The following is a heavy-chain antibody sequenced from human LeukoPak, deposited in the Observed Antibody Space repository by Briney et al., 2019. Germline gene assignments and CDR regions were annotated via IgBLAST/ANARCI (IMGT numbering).Heavy chain of an antibody. D-gene: IGHD2/OR15-2a*01. CDR2: IYHSGRT. CDR1: GYSISNDHY. Sequence: SETLSLTCSVSGYSISNDHYWGWLRPPPGKGLEWIGTIYHSGRTYYKPSVKSRVTIFGDTSENKFSLKLSSVTAGDTAVYYCARGQGEYCYLRYYYYMDVCRKGTADTVCS. J-gene: IGHJ6*03. V-gene: IGHV4-38-2*02. CDR3: ARGQGEYCYLRYYYYMDV.